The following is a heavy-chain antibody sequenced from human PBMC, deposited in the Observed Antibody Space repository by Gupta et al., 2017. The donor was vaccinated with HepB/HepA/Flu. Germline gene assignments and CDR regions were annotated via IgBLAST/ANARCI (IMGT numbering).Heavy chain of an antibody. J-gene: IGHJ6*02. CDR1: GFTFCSYW. CDR2: SKSDGSLI. V-gene: IGHV3-74*01. Sequence: EVQLVESGGALVQPGGSLRLSCEASGFTFCSYWMHWVRQAPGKGLMWVSRSKSDGSLISYADSVKGRFTISRDNAKSTLYLQMNSLRAEDTAVYYCARVQPAQWLRGTYYHYGMDVWCQGTTVTVSS. D-gene: IGHD6-19*01. CDR3: ARVQPAQWLRGTYYHYGMDV.